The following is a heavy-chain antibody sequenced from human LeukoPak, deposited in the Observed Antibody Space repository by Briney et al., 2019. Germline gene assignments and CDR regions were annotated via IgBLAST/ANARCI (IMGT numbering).Heavy chain of an antibody. V-gene: IGHV4-34*01. Sequence: SETLSLTCAVYGGSFSGYYWSWIRQPPGKGLERIGEINHSGSTSYNPSLKSRVTISVDTSKNQFSLKLSSVTAADTAVYYCAGAVAGTLYYWGQGTLVTVSS. CDR3: AGAVAGTLYY. J-gene: IGHJ4*02. CDR1: GGSFSGYY. D-gene: IGHD6-19*01. CDR2: INHSGST.